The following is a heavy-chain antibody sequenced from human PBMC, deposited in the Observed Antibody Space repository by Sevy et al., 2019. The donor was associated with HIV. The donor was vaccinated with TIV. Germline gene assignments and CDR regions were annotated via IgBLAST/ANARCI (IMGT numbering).Heavy chain of an antibody. CDR3: AREGPRGSVSYRSYYFDY. CDR2: ISYGGSNK. Sequence: GGSLRLSCAASGFTFSSYAMHWVRQAPGKGLEWVAVISYGGSNKYYADSVKGRVTISRDNSKNTLYLQMNSLRAEDTAVYYCAREGPRGSVSYRSYYFDYWGQGTLVTVSS. D-gene: IGHD3-10*01. CDR1: GFTFSSYA. V-gene: IGHV3-30-3*01. J-gene: IGHJ4*02.